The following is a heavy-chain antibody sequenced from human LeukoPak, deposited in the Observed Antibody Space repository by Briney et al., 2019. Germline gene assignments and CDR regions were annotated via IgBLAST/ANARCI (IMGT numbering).Heavy chain of an antibody. Sequence: GGSLRLSCAASGFTFSSYAMSWVRQAPGKGLEWVSAISGSGRTTEYADSVKGRFTISRDNSKNTLSLQMNSLRVEDTAIYYCVKNVVVKRYIDYWGQGTLVTVSS. V-gene: IGHV3-23*01. CDR3: VKNVVVKRYIDY. CDR1: GFTFSSYA. J-gene: IGHJ4*02. D-gene: IGHD2-15*01. CDR2: ISGSGRTT.